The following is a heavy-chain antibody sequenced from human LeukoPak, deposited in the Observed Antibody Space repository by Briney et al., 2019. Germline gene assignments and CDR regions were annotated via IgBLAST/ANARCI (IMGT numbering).Heavy chain of an antibody. J-gene: IGHJ5*02. CDR1: GYTFTSYG. D-gene: IGHD2-8*01. Sequence: ASVKVSCKASGYTFTSYGISWVRQAPGQGLEWMGWISAYNGNTNYAQKLQGRVTMTTDTSTSTAYMELRSLRSDDTAVYYCARDPVVEDCTNGVCPNWFDPWGQGTLVTVSS. CDR3: ARDPVVEDCTNGVCPNWFDP. V-gene: IGHV1-18*01. CDR2: ISAYNGNT.